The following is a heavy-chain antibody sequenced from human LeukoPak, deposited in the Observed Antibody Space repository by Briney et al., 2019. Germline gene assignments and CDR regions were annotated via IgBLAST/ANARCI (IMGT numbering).Heavy chain of an antibody. CDR3: ARSDFWSGFVY. D-gene: IGHD3-3*01. CDR1: GGSISSYY. V-gene: IGHV4-59*01. CDR2: IYYSGST. Sequence: SETLSLTCTVSGGSISSYYWSWIRQPPGKGLEWIGYIYYSGSTAYNPSLKSRVTISVDTSKNQFSLKLSSVTAADTAVYYCARSDFWSGFVYWGQGTLVTVSS. J-gene: IGHJ4*02.